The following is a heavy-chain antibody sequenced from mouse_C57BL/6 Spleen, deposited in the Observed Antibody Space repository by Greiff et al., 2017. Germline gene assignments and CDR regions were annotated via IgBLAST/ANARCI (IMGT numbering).Heavy chain of an antibody. CDR3: AMDPAAYFDY. CDR1: GFNIKDYY. J-gene: IGHJ2*01. D-gene: IGHD6-1*01. Sequence: EVKLVESGAELVKPGASVKLSCTASGFNIKDYYMHWVKQRTEQGLEWIGRIAPEDGENTYAPKFLGQATIASDTSSNTAYLQLSSLTSEDTAVYYCAMDPAAYFDYWGQGTTLTVSS. V-gene: IGHV14-2*01. CDR2: IAPEDGEN.